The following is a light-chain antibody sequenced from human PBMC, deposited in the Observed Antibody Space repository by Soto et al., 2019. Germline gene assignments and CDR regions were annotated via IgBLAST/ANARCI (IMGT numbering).Light chain of an antibody. CDR2: GNS. V-gene: IGLV1-40*01. Sequence: QSVLTQPPSVSGAPGQRVTISCTGSSSNIGAGYDVHWYQQLPGTAPKLLIYGNSNRPSGVPDRCSGSKSGTSASLAITGLRAEDEADYYCQSYDSSLSVWVFGGGTKVTVL. J-gene: IGLJ3*02. CDR3: QSYDSSLSVWV. CDR1: SSNIGAGYD.